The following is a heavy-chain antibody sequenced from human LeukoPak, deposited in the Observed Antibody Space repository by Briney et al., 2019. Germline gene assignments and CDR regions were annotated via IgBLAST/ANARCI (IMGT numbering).Heavy chain of an antibody. CDR2: ISSSSSYT. CDR1: GFTFSDYY. J-gene: IGHJ3*02. D-gene: IGHD1-1*01. Sequence: GGSLRLSCAASGFTFSDYYMSWIRQAPGKGLEWVSYISSSSSYTNYADSVKGRFTISRDNAKNSLYLQMNSLRAEATAVYYCARFGTTHDAFDIWGQGTMVTVS. V-gene: IGHV3-11*03. CDR3: ARFGTTHDAFDI.